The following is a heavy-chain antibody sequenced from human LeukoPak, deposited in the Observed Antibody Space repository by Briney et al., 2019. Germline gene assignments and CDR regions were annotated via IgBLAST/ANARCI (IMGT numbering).Heavy chain of an antibody. CDR1: GFPFSSYW. CDR2: IRPDGSEK. D-gene: IGHD5-24*01. CDR3: ARGQMAGY. J-gene: IGHJ4*02. Sequence: GGSLRLSCAASGFPFSSYWMSWVRQAPGKGLEWVANIRPDGSEKSYVDSVKGRFTISRDNAKNSLYLQMNSLRAEDTAVYYCARGQMAGYWGQGTLVTVSS. V-gene: IGHV3-7*05.